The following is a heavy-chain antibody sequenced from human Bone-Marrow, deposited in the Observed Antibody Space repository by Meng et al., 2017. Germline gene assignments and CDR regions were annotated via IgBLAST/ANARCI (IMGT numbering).Heavy chain of an antibody. Sequence: GGSLRLSCVASELNSSSCGMHWVRQAPGKGLEWVTFISYHGSDKNYADSVKGRFTISRDNSKNTLFLQMNSLRAEDTAVYYCARDIGDIVVVPAALYYYYYGMDVWGQGTTVTVSS. D-gene: IGHD2-2*01. CDR2: ISYHGSDK. CDR1: ELNSSSCG. J-gene: IGHJ6*02. V-gene: IGHV3-30*01. CDR3: ARDIGDIVVVPAALYYYYYGMDV.